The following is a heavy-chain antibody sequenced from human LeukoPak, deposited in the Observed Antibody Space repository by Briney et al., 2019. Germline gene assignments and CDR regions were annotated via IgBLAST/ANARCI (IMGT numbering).Heavy chain of an antibody. Sequence: ASVKVSCKASGYTFTGYYMHWVRQAPGQGLEWMGWINPNSGGTNYAQKFQGRVTMTRDTSISTAYMELSRLRSDDTAVYYCARDNMGYCSGGSCYSSWFDPWGQGTLVTVSS. D-gene: IGHD2-15*01. CDR3: ARDNMGYCSGGSCYSSWFDP. CDR1: GYTFTGYY. J-gene: IGHJ5*02. CDR2: INPNSGGT. V-gene: IGHV1-2*02.